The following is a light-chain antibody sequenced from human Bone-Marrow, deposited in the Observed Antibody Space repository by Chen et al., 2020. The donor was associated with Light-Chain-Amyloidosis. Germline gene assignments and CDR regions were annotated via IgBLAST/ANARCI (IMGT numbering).Light chain of an antibody. CDR1: NIGSTT. V-gene: IGLV3-21*02. Sequence: SYVLTQPSSVSVAPGQTATIAFGGNNIGSTTVHWYQQTPGQAPLQVGYDDSDRPSGIHERLSGSNSGNTATLTISRVEAEYEAEYCVHVWDRSSDRPVFGGGTKLTVL. J-gene: IGLJ3*02. CDR3: HVWDRSSDRPV. CDR2: DDS.